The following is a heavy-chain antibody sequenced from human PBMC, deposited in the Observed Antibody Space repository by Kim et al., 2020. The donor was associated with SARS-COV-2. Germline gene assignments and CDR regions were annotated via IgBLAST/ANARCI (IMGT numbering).Heavy chain of an antibody. CDR3: TKGAPLSAGGDY. CDR2: VRRKRLGGTT. J-gene: IGHJ4*02. V-gene: IGHV3-49*04. D-gene: IGHD6-13*01. Sequence: GGSLGLSCTASGFSFGDYEISWARQAPGRGLEWVGFVRRKRLGGTTEYAASVQGRFTISRDDLRTIAYLQMNSLKTEDTAVYYCTKGAPLSAGGDYWGQGTLVTVSS. CDR1: GFSFGDYE.